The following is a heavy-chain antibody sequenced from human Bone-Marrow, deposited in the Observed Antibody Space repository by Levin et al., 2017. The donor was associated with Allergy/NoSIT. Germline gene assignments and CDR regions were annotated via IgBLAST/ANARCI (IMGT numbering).Heavy chain of an antibody. CDR1: GGSISSSTYS. CDR2: VYYTGST. J-gene: IGHJ4*02. CDR3: ASAPYYGPARPYQSDY. Sequence: QTLSLTCSVSGGSISSSTYSWGWIRQPPGKGLEWIGNVYYTGSTHYNPSLKSRVTISADTSKNQFSLKLSSVTAADTAVYYCASAPYYGPARPYQSDYWGQGTLVTVSS. V-gene: IGHV4-39*01. D-gene: IGHD3-10*01.